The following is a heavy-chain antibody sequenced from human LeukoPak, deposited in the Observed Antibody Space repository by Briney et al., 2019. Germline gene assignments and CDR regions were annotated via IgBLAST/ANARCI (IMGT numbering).Heavy chain of an antibody. CDR2: ISGSSRHK. D-gene: IGHD6-13*01. Sequence: GGSLRLSCAASGFTFSSYTMNWVRQAPGKGLEWVSSISGSSRHKYYADSVKGRFTVSRDNAKNSLYLQMNSLRAEDTAVYYCARTANFAAGYYIDYWGQGTLVTVSS. CDR3: ARTANFAAGYYIDY. V-gene: IGHV3-21*01. CDR1: GFTFSSYT. J-gene: IGHJ4*02.